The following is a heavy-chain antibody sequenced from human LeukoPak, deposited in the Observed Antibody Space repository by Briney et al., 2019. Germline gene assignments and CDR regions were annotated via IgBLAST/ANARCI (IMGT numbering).Heavy chain of an antibody. D-gene: IGHD3-10*01. J-gene: IGHJ4*02. Sequence: ASVKVSCKASGYTLTSYDINWVRQATGQGLEWMGWISSYDGNTKSVEKLQGRVTMTTDTSTSTAYMELRSLRSDDTAVYYCARDAYGSGKGYFDYWGQGTLVAVSS. CDR2: ISSYDGNT. CDR1: GYTLTSYD. CDR3: ARDAYGSGKGYFDY. V-gene: IGHV1-18*01.